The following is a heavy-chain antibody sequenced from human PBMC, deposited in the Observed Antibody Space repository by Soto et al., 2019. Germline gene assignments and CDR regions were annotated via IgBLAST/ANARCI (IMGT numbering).Heavy chain of an antibody. CDR3: AKDLHVPRAFGYTPPTFDY. J-gene: IGHJ4*02. V-gene: IGHV3-23*01. D-gene: IGHD6-13*01. CDR1: GFTFSSYA. CDR2: ISGSGGST. Sequence: GGSLRLSCAASGFTFSSYAMSWVRQAPGKGLEWVSAISGSGGSTYYADSVKGRFTISRDNSKNTLYLQMNSLRAEDTAVYYCAKDLHVPRAFGYTPPTFDYWGQGTLVTVSS.